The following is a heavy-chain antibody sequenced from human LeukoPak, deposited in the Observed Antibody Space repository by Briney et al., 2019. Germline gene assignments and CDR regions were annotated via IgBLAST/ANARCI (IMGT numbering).Heavy chain of an antibody. V-gene: IGHV1-69*05. Sequence: GASVKVSCKASGYTFTGYYMHWVRQAPGQGLEWMGRIIPIFGTANYAQKFQGRVTITTDESTSTAYMELSSLRSEDTAVYYCASRIAYYYDSSGYYPYWGQGTLVTVSS. J-gene: IGHJ4*02. CDR1: GYTFTGYY. D-gene: IGHD3-22*01. CDR3: ASRIAYYYDSSGYYPY. CDR2: IIPIFGTA.